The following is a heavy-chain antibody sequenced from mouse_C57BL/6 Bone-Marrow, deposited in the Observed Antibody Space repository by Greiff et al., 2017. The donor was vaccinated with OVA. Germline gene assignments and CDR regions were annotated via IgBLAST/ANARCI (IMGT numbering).Heavy chain of an antibody. CDR2: ISDGGSYT. Sequence: EVKLMESGGGLVKPGGSLKLSCAASGFTFSSYAMSWVRQTPEQRLEWVATISDGGSYTYYPDNVKGRFTISRDNAKNNLYLHMSQLKSEDTAMDYCASPYGNYEGGRGDYWGQGTSVTVSS. CDR3: ASPYGNYEGGRGDY. J-gene: IGHJ4*01. D-gene: IGHD2-1*01. V-gene: IGHV5-4*03. CDR1: GFTFSSYA.